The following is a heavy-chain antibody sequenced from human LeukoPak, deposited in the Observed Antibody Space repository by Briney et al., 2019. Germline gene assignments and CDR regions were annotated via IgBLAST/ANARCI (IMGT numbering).Heavy chain of an antibody. J-gene: IGHJ4*02. V-gene: IGHV1-46*01. CDR2: INPSGGST. CDR1: GYTFTSYY. CDR3: ARDNDFWSGYYTGGFDY. Sequence: ASVKVSCKASGYTFTSYYMHWVRQAPGQGLEWMGIINPSGGSTSYAQKFQGRVTMTRDTSTSTVYMELSSLRSEDTAVYYCARDNDFWSGYYTGGFDYWGQGTLVTVSS. D-gene: IGHD3-3*01.